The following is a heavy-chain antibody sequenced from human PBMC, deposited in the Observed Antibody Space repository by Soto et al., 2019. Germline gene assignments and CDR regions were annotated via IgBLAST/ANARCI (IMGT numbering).Heavy chain of an antibody. V-gene: IGHV1-3*01. CDR2: INAGNGNT. Sequence: GASVKVSCKASGYTFTSYAMHWVRQAPGQRLEWMGWINAGNGNTKYSQKFQGRVTITRDTSASTAYMELSSLRSEDTAVYYCARADHIDCSCTCCRKYYYYGMDCWAQGTTVTVS. CDR3: ARADHIDCSCTCCRKYYYYGMDC. D-gene: IGHD2-2*01. CDR1: GYTFTSYA. J-gene: IGHJ6*02.